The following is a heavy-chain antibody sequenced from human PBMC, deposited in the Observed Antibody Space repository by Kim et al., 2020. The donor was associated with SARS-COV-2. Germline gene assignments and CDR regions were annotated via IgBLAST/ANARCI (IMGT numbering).Heavy chain of an antibody. Sequence: RNPYYAGAVRGRFTISRDNSKNTVFLQVDSLTVEDTGVYFCARDRDNILETWGQGTLVTVSS. V-gene: IGHV3-30*01. CDR2: RNP. D-gene: IGHD1-1*01. CDR3: ARDRDNILET. J-gene: IGHJ5*02.